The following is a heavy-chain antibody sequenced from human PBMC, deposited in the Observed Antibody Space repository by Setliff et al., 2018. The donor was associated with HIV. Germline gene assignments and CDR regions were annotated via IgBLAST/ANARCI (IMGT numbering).Heavy chain of an antibody. J-gene: IGHJ4*02. Sequence: ASVKVSCKVSGYTLTELSMHWVRQAPGKGLEWMGGFDPEDGETIYAQKFQGRVTMTEDASTDTAYMELSSLRSEDTAVYYCATDPRGWIEQQLVWNYWGQGTLVTVSS. CDR2: FDPEDGET. CDR3: ATDPRGWIEQQLVWNY. D-gene: IGHD6-13*01. CDR1: GYTLTELS. V-gene: IGHV1-24*01.